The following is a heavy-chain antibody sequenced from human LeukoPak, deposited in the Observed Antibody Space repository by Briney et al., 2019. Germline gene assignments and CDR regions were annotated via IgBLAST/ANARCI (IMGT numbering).Heavy chain of an antibody. CDR2: IYPGDSDT. D-gene: IGHD3-22*01. J-gene: IGHJ4*02. CDR1: GYSFTSYW. V-gene: IGHV5-51*01. Sequence: GESLKISCKGSGYSFTSYWIGWVRQMPGKGLERMGIIYPGDSDTRYSPSFQGQVTISADKSISTAYLQWSSLKASDTAMYYCARQNYYDSSGYYSCFDYWGQGTLVTVSS. CDR3: ARQNYYDSSGYYSCFDY.